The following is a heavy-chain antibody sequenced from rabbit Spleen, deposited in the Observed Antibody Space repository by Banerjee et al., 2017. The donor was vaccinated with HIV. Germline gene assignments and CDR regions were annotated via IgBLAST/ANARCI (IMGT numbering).Heavy chain of an antibody. CDR3: ARDTATSFSSYGMDL. J-gene: IGHJ6*01. V-gene: IGHV1S40*01. CDR2: VAAGVSFTS. Sequence: QSLEESGGDLVKPGASLTLTCTASGFSFTYIDYLCWVRQPPGKGPEWIACVAAGVSFTSYYATWAKGRFTCSKTSSTTVTLQMTSLTVADTATYFCARDTATSFSSYGMDLWGQGTLVTVS. D-gene: IGHD7-1*01. CDR1: GFSFTYIDY.